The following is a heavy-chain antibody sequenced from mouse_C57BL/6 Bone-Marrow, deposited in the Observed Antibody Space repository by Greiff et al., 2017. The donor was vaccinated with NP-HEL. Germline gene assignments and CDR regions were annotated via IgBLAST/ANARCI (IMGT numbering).Heavy chain of an antibody. Sequence: VQLQQSGAELVKPGASVKISCKASGYAFSSYWMNWVKQRPIQGLEWIGNIDPSDSETHYNQNFKDKATLTVDKSSSTAYLQLSSLTSEDSAVYYCAREGFAYWGPGTLVTVSA. V-gene: IGHV1-52*01. CDR2: IDPSDSET. CDR1: GYAFSSYW. J-gene: IGHJ3*01. CDR3: AREGFAY.